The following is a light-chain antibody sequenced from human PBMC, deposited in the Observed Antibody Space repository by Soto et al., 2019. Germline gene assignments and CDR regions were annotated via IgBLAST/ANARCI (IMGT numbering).Light chain of an antibody. CDR1: QSVSNN. CDR2: GAS. J-gene: IGKJ5*01. CDR3: QQYNNWPPVT. V-gene: IGKV3-15*01. Sequence: EIVRTQSPVTLSVSPRERVTLSCRASQSVSNNLAWYQQKSGQAPRLLIYGASTRVTGIPARFSGSGSGTEFTLTISSLQSEDFAIYYGQQYNNWPPVTFGQGTRLDIK.